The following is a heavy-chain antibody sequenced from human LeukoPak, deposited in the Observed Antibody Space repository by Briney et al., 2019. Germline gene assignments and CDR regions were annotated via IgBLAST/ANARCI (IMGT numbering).Heavy chain of an antibody. D-gene: IGHD3-3*01. J-gene: IGHJ6*02. V-gene: IGHV1-46*01. CDR1: GYTFTSYF. Sequence: GASVKVSCKASGYTFTSYFMHWVRQAPGQGLEWMGIINPSGGSTSYAQKFQGRVTMTRDTSTSTVYMELSSLRSEDTAVYYCARDFGVADASYGMDVWGQGTTVTVSS. CDR3: ARDFGVADASYGMDV. CDR2: INPSGGST.